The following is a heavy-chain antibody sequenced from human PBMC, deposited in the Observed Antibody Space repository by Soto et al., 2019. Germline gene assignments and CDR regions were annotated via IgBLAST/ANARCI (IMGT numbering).Heavy chain of an antibody. V-gene: IGHV4-39*01. Sequence: QLQLQESGPGLVKPSETLSLTCTVSGGSISSSSFHWGWIRQPPGKGREWIGSIYYSGSTYYSPSLQSRVTISVDTSKTQFSLKLISVTAADTAVYYCARRESAAGTGSWFSPWGQGTRVTVSS. D-gene: IGHD6-13*01. CDR3: ARRESAAGTGSWFSP. CDR1: GGSISSSSFH. J-gene: IGHJ5*02. CDR2: IYYSGST.